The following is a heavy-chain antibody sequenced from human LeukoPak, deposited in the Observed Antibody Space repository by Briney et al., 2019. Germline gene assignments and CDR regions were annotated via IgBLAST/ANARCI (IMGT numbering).Heavy chain of an antibody. J-gene: IGHJ4*02. CDR3: ASHGPSGSYFAFDY. V-gene: IGHV4-39*07. Sequence: SETLSLTCTVSGASISSTSSSYYWGWIRQPPGKGLEWIGSMHYSGTTYYNPSLRSRVTISRGTSKDQFSLKLSSATAADTAVYYCASHGPSGSYFAFDYWGQGTLVTVSS. D-gene: IGHD3-10*01. CDR2: MHYSGTT. CDR1: GASISSTSSSYY.